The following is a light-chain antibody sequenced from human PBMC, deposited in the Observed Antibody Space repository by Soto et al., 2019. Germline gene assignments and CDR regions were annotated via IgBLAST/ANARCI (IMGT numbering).Light chain of an antibody. CDR2: GAS. CDR3: QQCNNWPLT. V-gene: IGKV3-15*01. Sequence: EIVMTQSPATLSASPGERATLSCRARQSVSSNLAWYQQKPGQAPRLRIYGASTRATGIPARFSGSGSGTDFTLTVSSLQSEDFAVYYCQQCNNWPLTFGGGTKVEIK. CDR1: QSVSSN. J-gene: IGKJ4*01.